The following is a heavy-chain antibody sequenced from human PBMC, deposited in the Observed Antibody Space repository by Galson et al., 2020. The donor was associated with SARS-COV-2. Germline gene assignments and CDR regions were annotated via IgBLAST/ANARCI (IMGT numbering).Heavy chain of an antibody. Sequence: SETLSLTCTVSGGSISSSSYYWGWIRQPPGKGLEWIGSIYYSGSTYYNPSLKSRVTISVDTSKNQFPLKLSSVTAADTAVYYCARAPYDFWSGYYSAGAYFDYWGQGTLVTVSS. CDR3: ARAPYDFWSGYYSAGAYFDY. CDR2: IYYSGST. CDR1: GGSISSSSYY. D-gene: IGHD3-3*01. V-gene: IGHV4-39*06. J-gene: IGHJ4*02.